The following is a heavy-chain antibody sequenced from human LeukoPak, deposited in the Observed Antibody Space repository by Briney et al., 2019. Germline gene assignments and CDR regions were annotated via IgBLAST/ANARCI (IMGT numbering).Heavy chain of an antibody. CDR3: ATREIADYGDYGFDY. CDR2: IYYSGST. J-gene: IGHJ4*02. CDR1: GGSISSGDYY. D-gene: IGHD4-17*01. V-gene: IGHV4-31*03. Sequence: SQTLSLTCTVSGGSISSGDYYWSWIRQPPGKGLEWIGYIYYSGSTYYNPSLKSRVTISVDTSKNQFSLKLSSVTAADTAVYYCATREIADYGDYGFDYWGQGTLVTVSS.